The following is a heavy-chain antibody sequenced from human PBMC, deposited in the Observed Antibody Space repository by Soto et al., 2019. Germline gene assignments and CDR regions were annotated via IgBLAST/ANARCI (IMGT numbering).Heavy chain of an antibody. Sequence: QVPLVQSGAEVKKPGASVKVSCKASGYTFTSYGISWVRQAPGQGLEWMGWISAYNGNTNYAQKLQGRVTMTTDTSTSTAYMELRSLRSDDTAVYYCARARYYDFWSGYTSGDWFDPWGQGTLVTVSS. V-gene: IGHV1-18*01. CDR2: ISAYNGNT. D-gene: IGHD3-3*01. CDR3: ARARYYDFWSGYTSGDWFDP. CDR1: GYTFTSYG. J-gene: IGHJ5*02.